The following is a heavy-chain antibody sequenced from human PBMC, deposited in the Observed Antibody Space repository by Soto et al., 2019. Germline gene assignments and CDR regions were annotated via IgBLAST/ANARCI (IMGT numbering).Heavy chain of an antibody. D-gene: IGHD6-13*01. CDR1: GGTFSSYA. V-gene: IGHV1-69*06. CDR2: IIPIFGTA. J-gene: IGHJ6*02. CDR3: ALAVIAAAGTIPYYYYRMDV. Sequence: SVKVSCKASGGTFSSYAISWVRQAPGQGLEWMGGIIPIFGTANYAQKFQGRVTITADKSTSTAYMELSSLRSEDTAVYYCALAVIAAAGTIPYYYYRMDVWGQGTTVTVSS.